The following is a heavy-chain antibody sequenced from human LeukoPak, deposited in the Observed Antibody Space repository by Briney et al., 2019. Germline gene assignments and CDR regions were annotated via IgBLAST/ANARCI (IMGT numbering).Heavy chain of an antibody. CDR2: LSYDGTIR. CDR3: VKEQSSGYYRVADF. J-gene: IGHJ4*02. CDR1: GFTFGTSG. D-gene: IGHD6-19*01. V-gene: IGHV3-30*18. Sequence: GGSLRLSCTTSGFTFGTSGMHWVRQGPGKGLEWVGVLSYDGTIRHYADSVKGRFTISGDNSKSTLYLQINSLRVEDTALYYCVKEQSSGYYRVADFWGQGTLVTVSS.